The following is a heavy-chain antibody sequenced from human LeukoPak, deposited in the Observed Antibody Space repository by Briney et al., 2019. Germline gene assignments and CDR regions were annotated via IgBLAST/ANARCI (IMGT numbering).Heavy chain of an antibody. Sequence: PGRSLRLSCAASGFTFNKNGMTWVRQVPGKGLEWVSLISGNAGTTYYGDSVKGRFTISRDNSKNTVYQQMNSLRAEDTAVYYCTKVGSSWGFGDSWGQGTLVTVSS. CDR3: TKVGSSWGFGDS. D-gene: IGHD3-10*01. CDR2: ISGNAGTT. V-gene: IGHV3-23*01. J-gene: IGHJ4*02. CDR1: GFTFNKNG.